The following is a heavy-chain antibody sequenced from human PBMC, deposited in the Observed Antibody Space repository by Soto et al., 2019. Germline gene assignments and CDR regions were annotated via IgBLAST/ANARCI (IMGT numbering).Heavy chain of an antibody. CDR2: IYYSGNT. CDR1: GGSINNYY. J-gene: IGHJ4*01. Sequence: SETLSLTCTVSGGSINNYYWSWVRQPPGKGLEWIGYIYYSGNTYYNPSLKSRVTISIDTPKNQFSLKLTSVTASDAAVYFCARGAFLSPVGNWGHGTLVTVSS. V-gene: IGHV4-30-4*01. CDR3: ARGAFLSPVGN. D-gene: IGHD1-26*01.